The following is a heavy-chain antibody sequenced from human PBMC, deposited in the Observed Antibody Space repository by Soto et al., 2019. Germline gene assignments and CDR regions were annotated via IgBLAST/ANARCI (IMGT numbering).Heavy chain of an antibody. J-gene: IGHJ5*02. CDR3: ARGFSGVRIFGVVIMRYGFDP. D-gene: IGHD3-3*01. Sequence: QVQLVQSGAEVKKPGASVKVSCKASGYTFTSYDINWVRQATGQGLEWMGGMNPNRGNTGYAQKFPGRVTRTRNTAISTAYMELSSMRSEGTAVYYWARGFSGVRIFGVVIMRYGFDPWGQGTLVSVSS. CDR1: GYTFTSYD. V-gene: IGHV1-8*01. CDR2: MNPNRGNT.